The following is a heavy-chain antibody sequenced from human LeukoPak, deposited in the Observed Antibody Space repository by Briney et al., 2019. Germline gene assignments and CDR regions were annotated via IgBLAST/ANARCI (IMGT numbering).Heavy chain of an antibody. J-gene: IGHJ4*02. CDR1: GFSFSSYG. Sequence: PGGSLRLSCAASGFSFSSYGMNWVRQAPGKGLEGVAFIRYDGSNKYYADCVKGRFTISRDDSKNTLYLQMNSLRAEDTAVYYCAKDHRYCSGGSCYGADYWGQGTLVTVSS. CDR2: IRYDGSNK. V-gene: IGHV3-30*02. D-gene: IGHD2-15*01. CDR3: AKDHRYCSGGSCYGADY.